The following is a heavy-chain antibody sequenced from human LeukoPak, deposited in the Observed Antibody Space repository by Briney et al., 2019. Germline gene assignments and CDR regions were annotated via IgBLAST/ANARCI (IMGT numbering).Heavy chain of an antibody. CDR1: AFTFSGYW. Sequence: GGSLTLSCAASAFTFSGYWMHCVRQAPGKGLVWVSRINSDGYSITYADSVKGRFTISRDNAKNTLYLQMNSLIAEDTAVYFCTRAGYSSGFDSWGQGTLVTVSS. J-gene: IGHJ5*01. D-gene: IGHD6-19*01. CDR3: TRAGYSSGFDS. V-gene: IGHV3-74*03. CDR2: INSDGYSI.